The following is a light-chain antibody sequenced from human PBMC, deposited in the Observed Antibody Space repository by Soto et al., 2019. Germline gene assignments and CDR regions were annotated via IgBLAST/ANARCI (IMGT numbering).Light chain of an antibody. CDR3: QQRSSWPRIT. V-gene: IGKV3-15*01. CDR1: QSISDT. Sequence: EIVMTQSPATLSVSPGGRATLSCRASQSISDTLAWYQQKPGQAPRLLIYSASRGATGFPARFSGSGSGTEFTLTISSLQSEDFGVYYCQQRSSWPRITFGQGTRLEIK. CDR2: SAS. J-gene: IGKJ5*01.